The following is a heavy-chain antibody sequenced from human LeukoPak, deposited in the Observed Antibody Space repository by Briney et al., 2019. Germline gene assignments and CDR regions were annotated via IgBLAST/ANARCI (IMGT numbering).Heavy chain of an antibody. CDR1: GGSISNYY. V-gene: IGHV4-59*12. D-gene: IGHD5-12*01. Sequence: SDTLSLTCTVSGGSISNYYWTWIRQPPGKGLEGMGHISDSGSTNYNPSLKSRVSISGDTSKNQVSLKMASVTAADTAVYYCATGKGYHYYWGQGTLVTVSS. J-gene: IGHJ4*02. CDR2: ISDSGST. CDR3: ATGKGYHYY.